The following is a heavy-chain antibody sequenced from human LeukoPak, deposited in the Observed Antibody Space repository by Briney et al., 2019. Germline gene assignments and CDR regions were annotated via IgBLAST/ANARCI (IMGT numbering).Heavy chain of an antibody. J-gene: IGHJ4*02. CDR1: GFTFSSSG. D-gene: IGHD6-19*01. CDR3: AKRYGSSGWYYFDY. V-gene: IGHV3-30*02. Sequence: PGGSLRLSCAASGFTFSSSGMHWVRQAPGKGLEWVAFIHYDGSTKYYTDSVKGRFTISRDSSKNTLYLQMNSLRAEDTALYYCAKRYGSSGWYYFDYWGQGSLVTVSS. CDR2: IHYDGSTK.